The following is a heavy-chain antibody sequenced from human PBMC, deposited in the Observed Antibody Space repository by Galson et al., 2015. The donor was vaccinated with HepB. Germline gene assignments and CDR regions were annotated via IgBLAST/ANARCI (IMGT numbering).Heavy chain of an antibody. J-gene: IGHJ4*02. Sequence: SLRLSCAASGLTFSNWYMTWIRQAPGKGLDYISYISADGTDIYYADSVKGRFTISRDNAKNSLYLQMNSLRADDTAVYYCARGHWGLDYWGQGTLVTVSS. CDR2: ISADGTDI. D-gene: IGHD7-27*01. V-gene: IGHV3-11*01. CDR1: GLTFSNWY. CDR3: ARGHWGLDY.